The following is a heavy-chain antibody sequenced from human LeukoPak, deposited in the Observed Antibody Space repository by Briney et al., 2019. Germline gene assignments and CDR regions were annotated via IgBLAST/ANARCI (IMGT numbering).Heavy chain of an antibody. D-gene: IGHD5-18*01. V-gene: IGHV7-4-1*02. CDR2: INTNTGNP. CDR3: GRDPKLGIRGYTYGYIDH. Sequence: VASVKVSCKTSGYTFTNNAISWVRQAPGQGLEWMGWINTNTGNPSYAQGFFTGRYVFSLDTSASTAYLQINGLKADDTAVYYCGRDPKLGIRGYTYGYIDHWGQGTLLTVAS. J-gene: IGHJ4*02. CDR1: GYTFTNNA.